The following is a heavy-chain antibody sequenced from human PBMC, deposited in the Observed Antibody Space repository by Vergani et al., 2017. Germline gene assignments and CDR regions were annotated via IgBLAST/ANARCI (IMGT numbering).Heavy chain of an antibody. CDR1: GGTFSSYA. D-gene: IGHD5-12*01. CDR2: IIPIFGTA. J-gene: IGHJ2*01. CDR3: ASTAMVDIVATIAAEVWGDWYFDL. Sequence: QVQLVQSGAEVKKPGSSVKVSCKASGGTFSSYAISWVRQAPGQGLEWMGGIIPIFGTANYAQKFQGSVTITADESTSTAYMELSSLRSEDTAVYYCASTAMVDIVATIAAEVWGDWYFDLWGRGTLVTVSS. V-gene: IGHV1-69*01.